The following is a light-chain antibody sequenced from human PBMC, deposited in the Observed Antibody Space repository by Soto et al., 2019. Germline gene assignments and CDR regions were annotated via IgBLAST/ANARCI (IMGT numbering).Light chain of an antibody. CDR2: DGS. CDR3: QQRSNWLIS. CDR1: QSVSNF. Sequence: EIVLTQSPATLSLSPGERATLSCRASQSVSNFLAWYQQKPGQAPRLLIYDGSHRAAGIPSRFSGSGSGTDFTLTISGLEPEDFAVYYCQQRSNWLISFGPGTKVDIK. J-gene: IGKJ3*01. V-gene: IGKV3-11*01.